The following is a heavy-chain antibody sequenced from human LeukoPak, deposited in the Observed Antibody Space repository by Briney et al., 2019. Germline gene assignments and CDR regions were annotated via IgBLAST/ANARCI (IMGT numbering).Heavy chain of an antibody. V-gene: IGHV4-30-4*08. CDR2: ICYSGST. J-gene: IGHJ6*03. CDR1: GGSISSGDYY. D-gene: IGHD3-3*01. CDR3: ARSFGVVMRYYYYYMDV. Sequence: PSESLSLTCTVSGGSISSGDYYWSWIRQPPGKVLEWIGYICYSGSTYYNPSLKSRVTISVDTSKNQFSLKLSSVTAADTAVYYCARSFGVVMRYYYYYMDVWGKGTTVTVSS.